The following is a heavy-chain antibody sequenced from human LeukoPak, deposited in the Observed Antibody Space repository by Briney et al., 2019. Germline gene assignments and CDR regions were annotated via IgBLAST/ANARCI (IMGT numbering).Heavy chain of an antibody. CDR1: GYTLTELS. D-gene: IGHD6-13*01. CDR2: FDPEDGET. Sequence: ASVKVSSKVSGYTLTELSMHWVRQAPGKGLEWMGGFDPEDGETIYAQKFQGRVTMAEDTSTDTAYMELSSLRSEDTAVYYCATSIAAAGRVHFDYWGQGTMVTVSS. J-gene: IGHJ4*02. CDR3: ATSIAAAGRVHFDY. V-gene: IGHV1-24*01.